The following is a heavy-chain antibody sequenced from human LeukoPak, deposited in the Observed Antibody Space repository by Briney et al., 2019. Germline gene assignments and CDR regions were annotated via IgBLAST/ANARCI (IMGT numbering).Heavy chain of an antibody. CDR3: AKDSIAVAV. CDR2: ISGSGGST. V-gene: IGHV3-23*01. J-gene: IGHJ4*02. D-gene: IGHD6-19*01. Sequence: GGSLRLSCAASGFTFRSHWMQWVRQAPGKGLEWVSAISGSGGSTYYADSVKGRFTISRDNSKNTLYLQMNSLRAEDTAVYYCAKDSIAVAVWGQGTLVTVSS. CDR1: GFTFRSHW.